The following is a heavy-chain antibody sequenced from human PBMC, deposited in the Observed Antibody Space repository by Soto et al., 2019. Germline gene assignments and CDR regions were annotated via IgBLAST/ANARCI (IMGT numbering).Heavy chain of an antibody. CDR3: AKDRYSGTYPTDFDY. D-gene: IGHD1-26*01. J-gene: IGHJ4*02. CDR1: GFTFSSYG. Sequence: LRLSCAGSGFTFSSYGIHWVRQAPGKGLEWVALISYDGGNEKYTESVKDRFTISRDDSHNVAYLQMSSLRTEDTAMYYCAKDRYSGTYPTDFDYWGQGSLVTVSS. V-gene: IGHV3-30*18. CDR2: ISYDGGNE.